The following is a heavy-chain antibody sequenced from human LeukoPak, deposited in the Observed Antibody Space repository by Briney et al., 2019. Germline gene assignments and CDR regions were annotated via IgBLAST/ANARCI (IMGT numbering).Heavy chain of an antibody. CDR2: MNPNTGNT. V-gene: IGHV1-8*02. D-gene: IGHD2-15*01. CDR3: ARGSCSGGSCYSRTSWFDP. CDR1: GYTFTSSD. J-gene: IGHJ5*02. Sequence: ASVKVSCKASGYTFTSSDINWVRQATGQGLEWMGWMNPNTGNTGYAQKFQGRVTMTRNTSISTAYMELSSLRSEDTAVYYCARGSCSGGSCYSRTSWFDPWGQGTLVTVSS.